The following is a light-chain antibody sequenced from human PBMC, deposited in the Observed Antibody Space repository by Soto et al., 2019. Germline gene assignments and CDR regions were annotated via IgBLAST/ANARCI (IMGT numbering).Light chain of an antibody. V-gene: IGKV3-20*01. CDR2: DTS. CDR3: QHYGRSPPSWT. J-gene: IGKJ1*01. Sequence: IVLTQSPGTLSLSPGERATLSCRASQSVSSSHLAWYQQKPGQPPRLLIFDTSYRATGIPDRFSGSGSGTDFTLTISSLEPEDFAVYYCQHYGRSPPSWTFGQGTKVEIK. CDR1: QSVSSSH.